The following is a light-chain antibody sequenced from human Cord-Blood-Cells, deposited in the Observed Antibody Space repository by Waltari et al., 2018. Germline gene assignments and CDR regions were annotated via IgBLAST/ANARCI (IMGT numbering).Light chain of an antibody. CDR1: ALPKKY. CDR2: KDS. J-gene: IGLJ3*02. CDR3: LSADSSATYWV. V-gene: IGLV3-16*01. Sequence: SYELTQPPSVSVSLGQMARITCSGEALPKKYAYWYQQKPGQFPVLVIYKDSERPSGSPGRFSGSSAGTISTLTISGVQAEDQADYYWLSADSSATYWVFGGGTKLTVL.